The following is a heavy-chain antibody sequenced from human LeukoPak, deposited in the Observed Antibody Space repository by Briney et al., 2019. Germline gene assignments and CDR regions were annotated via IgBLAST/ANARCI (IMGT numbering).Heavy chain of an antibody. V-gene: IGHV4-34*01. CDR2: INHSGST. CDR3: ARGDSGPLDY. CDR1: GGSISSYY. Sequence: SETLSLTCTVSGGSISSYYWSWIRQPPGKGLEWIEEINHSGSTNYTPSLKSRVTISVDTSKNQFSLKLSSVTAADTAVYYCARGDSGPLDYWGQGTLVTVSS. D-gene: IGHD5-12*01. J-gene: IGHJ4*02.